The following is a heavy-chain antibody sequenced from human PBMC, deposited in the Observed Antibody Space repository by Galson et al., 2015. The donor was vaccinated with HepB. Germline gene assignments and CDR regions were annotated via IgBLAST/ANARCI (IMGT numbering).Heavy chain of an antibody. CDR1: GYSLSEMA. J-gene: IGHJ6*02. D-gene: IGHD1-14*01. Sequence: SVKVSCKVSGYSLSEMAMHWVRQAPGKGLEWVGGYGAEEGETIYAQNLQGRVIMTADISADTVYMELRSLRSGDTAVYYCATERVPLKNHHDAMHVGGQGTTVTVSS. V-gene: IGHV1-24*01. CDR3: ATERVPLKNHHDAMHV. CDR2: YGAEEGET.